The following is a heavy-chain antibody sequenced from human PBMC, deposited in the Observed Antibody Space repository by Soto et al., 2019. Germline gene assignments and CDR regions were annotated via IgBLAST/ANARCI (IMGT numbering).Heavy chain of an antibody. V-gene: IGHV4-61*01. D-gene: IGHD3-3*01. CDR1: GGSVSSGSYY. J-gene: IGHJ6*02. CDR2: IYYSGST. Sequence: QVQLQESGPGLVKPSETLSLTCTVSGGSVSSGSYYWGWIRQPPGKGLEWIGYIYYSGSTNYNPSLQSRVTISVDTSKNPCSLKMSSVTAADAAVYYCAREQIAIFELPLYYGMDVWVQGATVTVSS. CDR3: AREQIAIFELPLYYGMDV.